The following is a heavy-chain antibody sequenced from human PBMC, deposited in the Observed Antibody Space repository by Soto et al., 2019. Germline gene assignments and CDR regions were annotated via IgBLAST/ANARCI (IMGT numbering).Heavy chain of an antibody. D-gene: IGHD3-10*01. CDR3: ARGINYYASGDDAFDI. CDR2: INAGNGNT. V-gene: IGHV1-3*01. J-gene: IGHJ3*02. CDR1: GYTLTSYA. Sequence: ASVKVSCKASGYTLTSYAMHWVRQAPGQRLEWMGWINAGNGNTKYSQKFQGRVTITRDTSASTAYMELSSLRSEDTAVYYCARGINYYASGDDAFDIWGQGTMVTVSS.